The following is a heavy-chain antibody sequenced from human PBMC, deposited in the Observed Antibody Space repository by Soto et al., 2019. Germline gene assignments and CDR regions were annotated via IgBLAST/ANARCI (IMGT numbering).Heavy chain of an antibody. CDR2: ISGSGGST. CDR1: GFTFSSYA. D-gene: IGHD2-15*01. Sequence: VGSLRLSCAASGFTFSSYAMSWVRQAPGKGLEWVSAISGSGGSTYYADSVKGRFTISRDNSKNTLYLQMNSLRAEDTAVYYCANLHGGSTPLLFDYWGQGTLVTVSS. CDR3: ANLHGGSTPLLFDY. V-gene: IGHV3-23*01. J-gene: IGHJ4*02.